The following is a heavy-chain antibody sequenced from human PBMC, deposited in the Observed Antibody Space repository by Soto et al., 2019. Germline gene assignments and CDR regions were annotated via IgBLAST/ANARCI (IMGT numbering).Heavy chain of an antibody. V-gene: IGHV5-51*01. CDR3: ARHGKVSSMTNYFDS. D-gene: IGHD1-1*01. CDR1: GYSFTSYW. J-gene: IGHJ4*02. CDR2: IYPGDSDT. Sequence: AGASLRISCKGSGYSFTSYWIGWVRQMPGKGLEWMGIIYPGDSDTRYSPSFQGQVTISADKSISTAYLQWSSLKASDTAMYYCARHGKVSSMTNYFDSWGQGALVTVYS.